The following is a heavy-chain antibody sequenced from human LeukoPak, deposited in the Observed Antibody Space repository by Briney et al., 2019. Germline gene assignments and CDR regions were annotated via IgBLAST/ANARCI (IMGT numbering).Heavy chain of an antibody. D-gene: IGHD5-12*01. CDR3: ARDLVDGPPDYFDY. V-gene: IGHV3-30*03. CDR2: ISYDGSNK. CDR1: GFTFSSYG. J-gene: IGHJ4*02. Sequence: PGGSLRLSCAASGFTFSSYGMHWVRQAPGKGLEWVAVISYDGSNKYYADSVKGRFAISRDNSKNTLYLQMNSLRAEDTALYYCARDLVDGPPDYFDYWGQGTLVTVSS.